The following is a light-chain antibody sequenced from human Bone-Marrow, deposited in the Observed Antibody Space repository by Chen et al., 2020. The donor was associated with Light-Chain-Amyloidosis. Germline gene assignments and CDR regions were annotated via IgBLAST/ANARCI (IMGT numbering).Light chain of an antibody. CDR2: DAS. CDR3: QVWDRSSDRPV. Sequence: SYVLTQPSSVSVAPGQTATIACGGNNIGSTSVHWYHQTPGQAPLLVVYDASDRPSGIPERLSGSNSGNTATLTISRGEAGDEADYYCQVWDRSSDRPVFGGGTKLTVL. CDR1: NIGSTS. V-gene: IGLV3-21*02. J-gene: IGLJ3*02.